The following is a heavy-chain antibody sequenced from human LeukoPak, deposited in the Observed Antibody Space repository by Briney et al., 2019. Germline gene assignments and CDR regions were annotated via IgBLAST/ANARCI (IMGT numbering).Heavy chain of an antibody. Sequence: GGFLRLSCAASGFTVNSYAMSWVRQGPGKGLEWVSTISGSGDNTYYADSVRDRFTISRDNSKNTLYLQMDSLRAEDTAVYYCTKDHSEYVWGSYRRDDYWGQGTLVTVSS. D-gene: IGHD3-16*02. V-gene: IGHV3-23*01. CDR2: ISGSGDNT. J-gene: IGHJ4*02. CDR1: GFTVNSYA. CDR3: TKDHSEYVWGSYRRDDY.